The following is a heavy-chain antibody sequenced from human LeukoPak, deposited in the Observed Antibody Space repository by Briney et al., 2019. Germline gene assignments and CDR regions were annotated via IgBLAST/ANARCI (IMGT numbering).Heavy chain of an antibody. Sequence: SVKVSCKASGGTFSSYAISWVRQAPGQGLEWMGRIIPIFGTANYAQKFQGRVTITTDESTSTAYMELSSLRSEDTAVYYCARGSLGLYYYDSSGYVHFDYWGQGTLVTVSS. D-gene: IGHD3-22*01. V-gene: IGHV1-69*05. CDR1: GGTFSSYA. CDR2: IIPIFGTA. CDR3: ARGSLGLYYYDSSGYVHFDY. J-gene: IGHJ4*02.